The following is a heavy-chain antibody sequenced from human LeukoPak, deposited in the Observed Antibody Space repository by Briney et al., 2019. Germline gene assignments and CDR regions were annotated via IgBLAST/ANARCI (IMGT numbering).Heavy chain of an antibody. V-gene: IGHV4-30-4*01. CDR3: ARNSYGSSFDY. CDR2: IYYSGST. J-gene: IGHJ4*02. CDR1: GGSISSGDYY. D-gene: IGHD5-18*01. Sequence: SETLSLTCTVSGGSISSGDYYWSWIRQPPGKGQEWIGYIYYSGSTYYHPSLKSRVTISVDTSKNQFSLKLSSVTAADTAVYYCARNSYGSSFDYWGQGTLVTVSS.